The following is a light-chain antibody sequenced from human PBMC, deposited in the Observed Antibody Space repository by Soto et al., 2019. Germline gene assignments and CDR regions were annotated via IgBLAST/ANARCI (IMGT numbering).Light chain of an antibody. V-gene: IGLV1-40*01. CDR1: SSNIGAGYD. CDR2: DNT. Sequence: QSVLTQPPSVSGAPGQRVTISCTGGSSNIGAGYDVHWYQQLPGTAPKLLIYDNTHRPSGVPDRFSDSRSGTSASLAITGLQAEDEADYYCQSFDISLSAAAIGGETKLTV. J-gene: IGLJ2*01. CDR3: QSFDISLSAAA.